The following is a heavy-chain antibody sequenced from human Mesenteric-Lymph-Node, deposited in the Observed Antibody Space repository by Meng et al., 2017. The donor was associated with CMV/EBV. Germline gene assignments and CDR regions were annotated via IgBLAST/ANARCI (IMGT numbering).Heavy chain of an antibody. D-gene: IGHD3-10*01. J-gene: IGHJ3*02. V-gene: IGHV3-48*03. CDR1: GFTFSSYE. Sequence: GGSLRLSCATSGFTFSSYEMNWVRQAPGKGLGWVAYMSSSGSTIADSMRGRFTVSRDNAKELLYLHMNSLRAEDTAVYYCARERWGDDVFDIWGQGTMVTVSS. CDR3: ARERWGDDVFDI. CDR2: MSSSGST.